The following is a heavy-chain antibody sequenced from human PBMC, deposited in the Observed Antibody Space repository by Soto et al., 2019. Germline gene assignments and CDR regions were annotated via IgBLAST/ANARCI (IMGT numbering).Heavy chain of an antibody. Sequence: GGSLRLPCAASGCTFTRYSMNWVRQAPGKGLEWVSSISSTTNYIYYGDSMKGRFTISRDNAKNSLYLEMNSLRAEDTAVYYCARESEDLTSNFDYWGQGTLVTVSS. J-gene: IGHJ4*02. CDR2: ISSTTNYI. CDR3: ARESEDLTSNFDY. CDR1: GCTFTRYS. V-gene: IGHV3-21*06.